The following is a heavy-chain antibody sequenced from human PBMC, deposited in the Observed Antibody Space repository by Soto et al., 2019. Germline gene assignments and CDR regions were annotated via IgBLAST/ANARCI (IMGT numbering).Heavy chain of an antibody. V-gene: IGHV4-59*01. Sequence: SETLSLTCTVSGGSISSYYWSWIRQPPGKGLEWIGYIYYSGSTNYNPSLKSRVTISVDTSKNQFSLKLSSVTAADTAVYYCARGYYGSGGDAFDIWGQGTMVTVSS. CDR2: IYYSGST. CDR1: GGSISSYY. J-gene: IGHJ3*02. CDR3: ARGYYGSGGDAFDI. D-gene: IGHD3-10*01.